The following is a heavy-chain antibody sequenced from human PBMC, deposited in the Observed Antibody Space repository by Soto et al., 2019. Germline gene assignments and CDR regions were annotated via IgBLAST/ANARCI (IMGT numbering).Heavy chain of an antibody. J-gene: IGHJ4*02. Sequence: QVQLVESGGGVVQPGRSLRLSCAASGFTFSNYGMHWVRQAPGKGLEWVAAIYYDGSNKEYADSVKGRFTISRDNSKNTLFLQMDSVRAEETDVYYCASDATSGSYSRFDVWGQGNLVTVSS. V-gene: IGHV3-33*01. D-gene: IGHD1-26*01. CDR3: ASDATSGSYSRFDV. CDR2: IYYDGSNK. CDR1: GFTFSNYG.